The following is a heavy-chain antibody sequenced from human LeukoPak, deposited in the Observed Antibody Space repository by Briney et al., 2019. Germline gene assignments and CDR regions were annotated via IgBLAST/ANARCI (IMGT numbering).Heavy chain of an antibody. V-gene: IGHV3-48*03. J-gene: IGHJ5*02. CDR2: IRNSGSTI. D-gene: IGHD2-2*01. CDR3: AREVRYCSSTSCWFDP. CDR1: GFTFRSYE. Sequence: GGSLRLSCAASGFTFRSYEMNWVRQAPGKGLEGVSYIRNSGSTIYYADSVKGRFTISRDNAKNSLYLQMNSLRAEDTAVYYCAREVRYCSSTSCWFDPWGQGTLVTVSS.